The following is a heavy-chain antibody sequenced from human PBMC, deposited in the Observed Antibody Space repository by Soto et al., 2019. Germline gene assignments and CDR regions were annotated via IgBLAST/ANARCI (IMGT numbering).Heavy chain of an antibody. CDR3: ARIDVDKTMDTVIAFDI. J-gene: IGHJ3*02. D-gene: IGHD5-18*01. Sequence: QLQLQESGSGLVKPSQTLSLTCAVSGGSISSGGYSWSWIRQPPGKGLDWIGYIVHSGDTYYNPSLNSRGTISVDRSKNQLSLNLSSVTAADTAVYYSARIDVDKTMDTVIAFDIWGQGTMVTVS. V-gene: IGHV4-30-2*01. CDR1: GGSISSGGYS. CDR2: IVHSGDT.